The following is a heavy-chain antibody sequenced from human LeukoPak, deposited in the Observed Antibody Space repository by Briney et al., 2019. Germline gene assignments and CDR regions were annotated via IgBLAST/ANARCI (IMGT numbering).Heavy chain of an antibody. Sequence: PSETLSLTCAVSGGSISSYYWIWIRQSPGKGLEWIGYIYYSGITNYNPSLKSRVTISVDTSKNQFSLKLSSVTAADTAVYYCARHLYSGYERVFDYWGQGTLVNVSS. V-gene: IGHV4-59*08. CDR1: GGSISSYY. D-gene: IGHD5-12*01. CDR2: IYYSGIT. J-gene: IGHJ4*02. CDR3: ARHLYSGYERVFDY.